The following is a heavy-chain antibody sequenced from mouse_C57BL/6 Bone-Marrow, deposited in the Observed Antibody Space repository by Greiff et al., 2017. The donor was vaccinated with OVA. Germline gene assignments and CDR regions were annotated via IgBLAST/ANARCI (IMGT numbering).Heavy chain of an antibody. CDR3: ARRLRPAWFAY. Sequence: VQLQQPGAELVKPGASVKLSCKASGYTFTSYWMHWVKQRPGQGLEWIGDIYPGSGSTNYNEKFKSKATLTVGTSSSTAYMQLSSLTSEDSAVYYCARRLRPAWFAYWGQGTLVTVSA. D-gene: IGHD3-2*02. CDR1: GYTFTSYW. V-gene: IGHV1-55*01. CDR2: IYPGSGST. J-gene: IGHJ3*01.